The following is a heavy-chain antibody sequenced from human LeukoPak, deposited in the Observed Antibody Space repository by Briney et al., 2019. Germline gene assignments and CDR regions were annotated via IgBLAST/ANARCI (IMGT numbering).Heavy chain of an antibody. D-gene: IGHD1-26*01. CDR3: ARAPGGSYWGRDYYYYYYMDV. CDR1: GGTFSSYA. CDR2: IIPIFGTA. Sequence: SVKVSCKASGGTFSSYAISWVRQAPGQGLEWMGGIIPIFGTANYAQKFQGRVTITADESTSTAYMELSSLRSEDTAVYYCARAPGGSYWGRDYYYYYYMDVWGKGTTVTVSS. J-gene: IGHJ6*03. V-gene: IGHV1-69*13.